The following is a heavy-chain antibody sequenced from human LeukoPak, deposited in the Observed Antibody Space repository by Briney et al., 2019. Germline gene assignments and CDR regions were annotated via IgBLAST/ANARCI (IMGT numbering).Heavy chain of an antibody. Sequence: SETLSLTCTVSGASIRSYYYNWIRQPPGKGLEWIGHFYYSGSTNYNPSLESRATLSVGPSKNHFSLKLTSVTAADTAVYYCARKKGSGWDSWAFDFWGQGTMVTVSS. V-gene: IGHV4-59*01. J-gene: IGHJ3*01. CDR2: FYYSGST. CDR3: ARKKGSGWDSWAFDF. CDR1: GASIRSYY. D-gene: IGHD6-19*01.